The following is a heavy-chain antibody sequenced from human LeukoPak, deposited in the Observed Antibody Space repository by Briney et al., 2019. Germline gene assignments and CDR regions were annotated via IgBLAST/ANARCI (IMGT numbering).Heavy chain of an antibody. CDR1: GYTFTGYY. CDR3: ARDKEYDSSGYYYNWFDP. J-gene: IGHJ5*02. CDR2: INPNGGGT. V-gene: IGHV1-2*06. Sequence: ASVKVSCKASGYTFTGYYMHWVRQAPGQGLEWMGRINPNGGGTNYAQKFQGRVTMTRDTSISTAYMELSRLRSDDTAVYYCARDKEYDSSGYYYNWFDPWGQGTLVTVSS. D-gene: IGHD3-22*01.